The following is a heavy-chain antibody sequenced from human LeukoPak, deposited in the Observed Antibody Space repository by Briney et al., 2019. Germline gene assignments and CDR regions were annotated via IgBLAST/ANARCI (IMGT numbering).Heavy chain of an antibody. D-gene: IGHD3-3*01. CDR1: GGSFSGYY. Sequence: PSETLSLTCAVYGGSFSGYYWSWIRQPPGKGLEWIGEINHSGSTNYNPPLKSRVTISVDTSKNQFSLKLSSVTAADTAVYYCARTFRESYYDFWSGYSTLDYWGQGTLVTVSS. V-gene: IGHV4-34*01. J-gene: IGHJ4*02. CDR3: ARTFRESYYDFWSGYSTLDY. CDR2: INHSGST.